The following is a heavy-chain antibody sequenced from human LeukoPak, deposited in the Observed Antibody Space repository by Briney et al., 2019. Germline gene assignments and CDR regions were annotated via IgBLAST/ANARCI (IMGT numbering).Heavy chain of an antibody. CDR3: ARDNQGFDY. V-gene: IGHV4-30-2*01. CDR2: IYHSGST. CDR1: GGSISSGGYS. Sequence: SETLSLTCAVSGGSISSGGYSWSWIRQPPGKGLEWIGYIYHSGSTYYNPSLKSRATISVDRSKNQFSLKLSSVTAADTAVYYCARDNQGFDYWGQGTLVTVSS. J-gene: IGHJ4*02.